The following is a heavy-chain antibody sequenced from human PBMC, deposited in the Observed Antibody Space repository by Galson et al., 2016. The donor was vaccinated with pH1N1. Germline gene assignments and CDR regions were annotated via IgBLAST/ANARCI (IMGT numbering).Heavy chain of an antibody. D-gene: IGHD3-16*01. J-gene: IGHJ4*02. CDR2: INSDGCST. V-gene: IGHV3-74*01. CDR3: ARNFGLSGSGRHFDF. Sequence: SLRLSCAASGFDFPNKWMHWVRQVPGKGLVWVSRINSDGCSTSCADSVKGRFTISRDNAKNTLYLQMHSLRAEDTAVYYCARNFGLSGSGRHFDFWGQGTLVTVSS. CDR1: GFDFPNKW.